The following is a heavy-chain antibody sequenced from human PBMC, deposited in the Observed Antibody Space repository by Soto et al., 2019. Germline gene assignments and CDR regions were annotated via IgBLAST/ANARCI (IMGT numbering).Heavy chain of an antibody. CDR3: ARDTSIAARGYYYGMDV. CDR2: IWYDGSNK. D-gene: IGHD6-6*01. CDR1: GFTFSSYG. Sequence: QVQLVESGGGVVQPGRSLRLSCAASGFTFSSYGMHWVRQAPGKGLEWVAVIWYDGSNKYYADSVKGRFTISRDNSKNTLYLQMNSLRAEDTAVYYCARDTSIAARGYYYGMDVWGQGTTVTVSS. J-gene: IGHJ6*02. V-gene: IGHV3-33*01.